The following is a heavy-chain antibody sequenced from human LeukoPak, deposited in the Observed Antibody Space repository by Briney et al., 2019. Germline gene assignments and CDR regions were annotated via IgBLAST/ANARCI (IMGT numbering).Heavy chain of an antibody. CDR1: GGSFSGYY. J-gene: IGHJ5*02. D-gene: IGHD6-6*01. CDR2: INHSGST. Sequence: SETLSLTCTVSGGSFSGYYWSGIRQPPGKGLEWIGEINHSGSTKYNPSLKSRVTISVDTSKNQFSLKLSSVTAADTAVYYCARGRDLSSIAARRFDPWGQGTLVTVSS. V-gene: IGHV4-34*01. CDR3: ARGRDLSSIAARRFDP.